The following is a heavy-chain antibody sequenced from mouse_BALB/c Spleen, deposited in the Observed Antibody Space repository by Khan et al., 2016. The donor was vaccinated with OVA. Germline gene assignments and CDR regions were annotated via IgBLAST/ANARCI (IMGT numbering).Heavy chain of an antibody. J-gene: IGHJ3*01. CDR3: TSTAYYSDSEGFTY. V-gene: IGHV5-6*01. CDR2: VSTGGGYT. CDR1: GFTFSTYG. Sequence: EVQLVESGGDLVKPGGSLKLSCAASGFTFSTYGMSWVRQTPDKRLEWVATVSTGGGYTYYPDSVKGRFTISRDNAKNTLYLQMSGLKSEDTAMFYCTSTAYYSDSEGFTYWGQGTPVTVSA. D-gene: IGHD1-1*01.